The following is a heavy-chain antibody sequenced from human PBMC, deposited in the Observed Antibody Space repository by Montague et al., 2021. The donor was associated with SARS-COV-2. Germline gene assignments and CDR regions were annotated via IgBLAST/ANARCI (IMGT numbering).Heavy chain of an antibody. Sequence: GSLRLSCAASQFTFSRYWMNWVRQAPEKGLEWVANIKQDGGEKYYIDSVRGRFTISRDNANNSLFLEMNNLRVEDTAVYYCVRLAVVAGGGYRLEAWGQGTLVIVSS. CDR2: IKQDGGEK. D-gene: IGHD3-16*02. J-gene: IGHJ4*02. CDR1: QFTFSRYW. V-gene: IGHV3-7*01. CDR3: VRLAVVAGGGYRLEA.